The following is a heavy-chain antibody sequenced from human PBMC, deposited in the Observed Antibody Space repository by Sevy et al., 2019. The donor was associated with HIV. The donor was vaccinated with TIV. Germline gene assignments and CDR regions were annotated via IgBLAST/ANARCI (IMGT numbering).Heavy chain of an antibody. D-gene: IGHD3-3*01. V-gene: IGHV1-18*01. Sequence: ASVKVSCKASGYTFTSYGISWVRQAPGQGLEWMGWISAYNGNTNYAQKLQGRVTMTTDTSTSTAYLELRRLRSDDTAVYYCAGVTADYDFWSGYYPCYYYGMDVWGQGTTVTVSS. J-gene: IGHJ6*02. CDR3: AGVTADYDFWSGYYPCYYYGMDV. CDR2: ISAYNGNT. CDR1: GYTFTSYG.